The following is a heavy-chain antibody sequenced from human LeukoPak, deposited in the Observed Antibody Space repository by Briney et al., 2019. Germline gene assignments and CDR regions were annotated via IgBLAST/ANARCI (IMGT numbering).Heavy chain of an antibody. CDR2: INSDGSGA. Sequence: PGGSLRLSCAASGFTFSSFWMHWVREAPGKGLVWVSRINSDGSGATYADSVKGRFTISRDNAKNTLYLQMNSLRAEDTAVYYCAKAGGYSYGSYPHYFDYWGQGTLVTVSS. CDR1: GFTFSSFW. CDR3: AKAGGYSYGSYPHYFDY. D-gene: IGHD5-18*01. V-gene: IGHV3-74*01. J-gene: IGHJ4*02.